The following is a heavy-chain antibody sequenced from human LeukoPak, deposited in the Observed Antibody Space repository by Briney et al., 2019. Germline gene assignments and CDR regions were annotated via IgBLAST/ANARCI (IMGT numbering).Heavy chain of an antibody. D-gene: IGHD3-10*01. CDR3: ARARYGSGGYVFDF. CDR1: GFKFNSYW. J-gene: IGHJ4*02. Sequence: GGSLRLSCAASGFKFNSYWMSWVRQAPGKGLECVANIKQDGSEIYFVDSVKGRFTISRDNAKSSLYLQMNSLRGEDTAVYYCARARYGSGGYVFDFWGQGTLVTVSS. CDR2: IKQDGSEI. V-gene: IGHV3-7*04.